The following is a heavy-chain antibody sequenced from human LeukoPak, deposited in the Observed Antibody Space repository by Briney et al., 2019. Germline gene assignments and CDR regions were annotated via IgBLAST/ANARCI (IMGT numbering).Heavy chain of an antibody. Sequence: SETLSLTCTVSGGSISSGGYYWSWIRQHPGKGLEWIGYIYYSGSTYYNPSLKSRLTISVDTSKNQFSLKLSSVTAADTAVYYCARGTITIFENWFDPWGQGTLVTVSS. D-gene: IGHD3-3*01. J-gene: IGHJ5*02. CDR2: IYYSGST. V-gene: IGHV4-31*03. CDR3: ARGTITIFENWFDP. CDR1: GGSISSGGYY.